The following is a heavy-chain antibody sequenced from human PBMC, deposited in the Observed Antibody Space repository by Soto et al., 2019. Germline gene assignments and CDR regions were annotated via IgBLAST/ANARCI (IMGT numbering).Heavy chain of an antibody. CDR3: ARKRYYYGSGSYSYFDY. D-gene: IGHD3-10*01. CDR1: GYTFTSYA. Sequence: ASVKVSCKASGYTFTSYAMHWVRQAPGQRLEWMGWINAGNGNTKYSQKFQGRVTITRDTSASTAYMELSSLRSEDTAVFYFARKRYYYGSGSYSYFDYWGQGTLVTVSS. J-gene: IGHJ4*02. V-gene: IGHV1-3*01. CDR2: INAGNGNT.